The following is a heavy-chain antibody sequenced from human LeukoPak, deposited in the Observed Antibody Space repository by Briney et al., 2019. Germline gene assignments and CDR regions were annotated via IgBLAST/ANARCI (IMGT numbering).Heavy chain of an antibody. CDR3: ARDRDSGSYYGGDAFDI. D-gene: IGHD1-26*01. J-gene: IGHJ3*02. Sequence: APVKVSCKASGYTFTGYYMHWVRQAPGQGLEWMGWINPNSGGTNYAQKFQGRVTMTRDTSISTAYMELSRLRSDDTAVYYCARDRDSGSYYGGDAFDIWGQGTMVTVSS. V-gene: IGHV1-2*02. CDR2: INPNSGGT. CDR1: GYTFTGYY.